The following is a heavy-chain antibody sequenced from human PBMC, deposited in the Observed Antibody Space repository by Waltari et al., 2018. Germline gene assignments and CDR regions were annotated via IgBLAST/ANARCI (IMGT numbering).Heavy chain of an antibody. Sequence: QVQLQESGPGLVKPSETLSLTCTVSGGSMNTYYWTWIRQPPGKGLEYIGYIYDSGATNSNPSLKSRMTISIDTSMNQFYLKVTSVTAADTAVYYCARGDRAPSGYGTERDYWGQGTMVTVSS. D-gene: IGHD5-12*01. CDR3: ARGDRAPSGYGTERDY. CDR2: IYDSGAT. J-gene: IGHJ4*02. CDR1: GGSMNTYY. V-gene: IGHV4-59*01.